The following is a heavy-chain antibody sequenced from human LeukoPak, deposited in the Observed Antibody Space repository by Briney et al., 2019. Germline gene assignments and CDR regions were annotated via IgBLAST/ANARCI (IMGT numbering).Heavy chain of an antibody. V-gene: IGHV3-33*01. Sequence: GRSLRLSCAASGFTFSSYGMHWVRQAPGKGLEWVAVIWYDGSNKYYADSVKGRFTISRDNSKNTLYLQMNSLRAEDTAVYYCARGATSGRWSLDYWGQGTLVTVSS. CDR1: GFTFSSYG. CDR2: IWYDGSNK. CDR3: ARGATSGRWSLDY. J-gene: IGHJ4*02. D-gene: IGHD3-3*01.